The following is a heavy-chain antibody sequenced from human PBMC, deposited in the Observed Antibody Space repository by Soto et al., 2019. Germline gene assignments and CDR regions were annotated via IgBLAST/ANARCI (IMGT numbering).Heavy chain of an antibody. D-gene: IGHD2-2*01. CDR1: GGSISSGGYY. Sequence: SETLSLTCTVSGGSISSGGYYWRWIRQHPGKGLEWIGYIYYSGSTYYNPSLKSRVTISVDTSKNQFSLKLSSVTAADTAVYYCERETRASWHNWLDPWGQGTLVTVSS. CDR3: ERETRASWHNWLDP. V-gene: IGHV4-31*03. J-gene: IGHJ5*02. CDR2: IYYSGST.